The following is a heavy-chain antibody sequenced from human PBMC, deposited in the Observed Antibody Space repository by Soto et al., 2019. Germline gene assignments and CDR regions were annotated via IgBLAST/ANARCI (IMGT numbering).Heavy chain of an antibody. V-gene: IGHV4-34*01. CDR2: INHSGST. CDR3: ARGARYSPRSSNFGNY. Sequence: SETLSLTCAVYGGSFSGYYWSWIRQPPGKGLEWIGEINHSGSTNYNPSLKSRVTISVDTSKNQFSLKLSSVTAADTAVYYCARGARYSPRSSNFGNYWGQGTLVTVSS. CDR1: GGSFSGYY. J-gene: IGHJ4*02. D-gene: IGHD4-4*01.